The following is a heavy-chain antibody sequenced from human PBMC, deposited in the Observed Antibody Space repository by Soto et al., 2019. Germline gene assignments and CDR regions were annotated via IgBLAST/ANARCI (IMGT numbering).Heavy chain of an antibody. CDR3: AGIAVAGYNWFDA. CDR1: VFTFSSYE. Sequence: GGSLRFSCAASVFTFSSYEMNWVRQAPGKGLECVSYISSSGSTIYYADSVKGRFTISRDNAKNSLYLQMNSLRAEDTAVYYCAGIAVAGYNWFDAWGQGTMVTVSS. CDR2: ISSSGSTI. D-gene: IGHD6-19*01. J-gene: IGHJ5*02. V-gene: IGHV3-48*03.